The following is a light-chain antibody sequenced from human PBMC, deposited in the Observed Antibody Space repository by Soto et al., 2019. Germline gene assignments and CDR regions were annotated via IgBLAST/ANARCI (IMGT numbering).Light chain of an antibody. CDR2: STS. J-gene: IGKJ1*01. CDR1: QGINSW. V-gene: IGKV1-12*01. Sequence: DIQLTQSPSSASASAGARVNITCRASQGINSWVGWYEQKPGEAPKLLIYSTSFLQSGVPSRFSGSGSGTDFIRTIRGLQDEDVATYFCQQAHSLPCTFGQGTTLELK. CDR3: QQAHSLPCT.